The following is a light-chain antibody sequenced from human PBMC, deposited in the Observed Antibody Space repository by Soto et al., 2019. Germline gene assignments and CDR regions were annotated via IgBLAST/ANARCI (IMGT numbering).Light chain of an antibody. Sequence: QSVLTQPPSESGTPGQRVTISCSGSGSNIGSNIVNWYQLLPGTAPKLLIYSHNQRPSGVPDRFSASKSGTSASLAISGLQSEDESDYYCATWDDSLNGWVFGGGTQLTVL. J-gene: IGLJ3*02. CDR1: GSNIGSNI. CDR2: SHN. CDR3: ATWDDSLNGWV. V-gene: IGLV1-44*01.